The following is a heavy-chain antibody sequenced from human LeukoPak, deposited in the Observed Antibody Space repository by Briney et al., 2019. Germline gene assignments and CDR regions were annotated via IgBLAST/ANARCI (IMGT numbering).Heavy chain of an antibody. D-gene: IGHD5-24*01. CDR2: TYGGGST. Sequence: PGGSLRLSCAASGFSVSGNYISRVRQAPGQGLEWVSVTYGGGSTYYADSVKGRFTISRDNSKNTLFLQMNSLRAEDTAVYYCARGGRDAFDIWGQGTMVTVSS. V-gene: IGHV3-53*01. CDR1: GFSVSGNY. CDR3: ARGGRDAFDI. J-gene: IGHJ3*02.